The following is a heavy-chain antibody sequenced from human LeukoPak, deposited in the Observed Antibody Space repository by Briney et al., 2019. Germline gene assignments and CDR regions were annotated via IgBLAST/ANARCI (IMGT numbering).Heavy chain of an antibody. D-gene: IGHD5-12*01. J-gene: IGHJ3*02. V-gene: IGHV4-31*03. CDR1: GGSISSGGYY. CDR3: ARGFISGAFDI. CDR2: IYYSGST. Sequence: SQTLSLTCTVSGGSISSGGYYWSWIRQHPGKGLEWIGYIYYSGSTYYNPSLKSRVTISVDTSKNQFPLKLSSVTAADTAVYYCARGFISGAFDIWGQGTMVTVSS.